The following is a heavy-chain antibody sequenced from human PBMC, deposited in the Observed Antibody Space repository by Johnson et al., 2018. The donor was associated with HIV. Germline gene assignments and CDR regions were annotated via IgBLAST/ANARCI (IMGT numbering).Heavy chain of an antibody. CDR3: AKPRYYDNAFEM. CDR2: ISYDGRNK. J-gene: IGHJ3*02. D-gene: IGHD3-16*01. CDR1: GFTFSSYA. Sequence: QVQLVESGGGVVQPGRSLRLSCAASGFTFSSYAMHWVRQAPGKGLEWVAVISYDGRNKSDADSVKGRFTISRDNSKNTLYLQLNSLRAEDTAVYYCAKPRYYDNAFEMWGQGTMVTVSS. V-gene: IGHV3-30*04.